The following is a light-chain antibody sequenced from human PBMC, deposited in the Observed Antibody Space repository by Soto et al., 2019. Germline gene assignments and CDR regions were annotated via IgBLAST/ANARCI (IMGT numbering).Light chain of an antibody. CDR1: QSVSSNY. CDR3: QQYAHSPAIT. J-gene: IGKJ5*01. V-gene: IGKV3-20*01. Sequence: ETVLTQSPGTLSLSPGERATLSCRASQSVSSNYLVWYQQKPGQAPRLLISGVSTRATGIPDRFSGSGSGTDFTLTSSRLEPEDVAVYFCQQYAHSPAITLGQGTRVEIK. CDR2: GVS.